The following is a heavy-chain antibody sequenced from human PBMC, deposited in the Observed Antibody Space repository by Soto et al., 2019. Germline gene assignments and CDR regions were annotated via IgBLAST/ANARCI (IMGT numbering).Heavy chain of an antibody. CDR1: GYTFIRYG. J-gene: IGHJ6*02. CDR3: ARGGYYDNFWKKLNFYGLDV. V-gene: IGHV1-18*01. CDR2: ISPYNDYT. D-gene: IGHD3-16*01. Sequence: QVQLVQSAAEVKKPGASVKVTCKASGYTFIRYGITWVRQAPGQGLEWVGWISPYNDYTEYAQKFHGRVTMTTDTSSRTVTMAVRGLRSEDTAVYYCARGGYYDNFWKKLNFYGLDVWGQGTTVTVSS.